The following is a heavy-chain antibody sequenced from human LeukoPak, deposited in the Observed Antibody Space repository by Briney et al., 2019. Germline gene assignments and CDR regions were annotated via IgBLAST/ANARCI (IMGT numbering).Heavy chain of an antibody. CDR3: ARQRGREYYFDY. J-gene: IGHJ4*02. CDR1: GGSISSSSYY. V-gene: IGHV4-39*01. CDR2: IYYSGST. Sequence: PSETLSLTCTVPGGSISSSSYYWGWIRQPPGKGLEWIGSIYYSGSTYYNPSLKSRVTISVDTSKNQFSLKLSSVTAADTAVYYCARQRGREYYFDYWGQGTLVTVSS. D-gene: IGHD3-10*01.